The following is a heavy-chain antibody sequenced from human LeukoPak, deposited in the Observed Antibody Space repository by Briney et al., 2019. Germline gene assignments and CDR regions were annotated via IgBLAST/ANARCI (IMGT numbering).Heavy chain of an antibody. V-gene: IGHV3-48*03. J-gene: IGHJ6*02. CDR2: ISSSGSTI. Sequence: GGSLRLSCAASGFTFSSYEMNWVRQAPGKGLEWVSYISSSGSTIYYADSVKGRFTISRDNAKNSPYLQMNSLRDEDTAVYYCASDSYGDYYNYYYGMDVWGQGTTVTVSS. CDR3: ASDSYGDYYNYYYGMDV. CDR1: GFTFSSYE. D-gene: IGHD4-17*01.